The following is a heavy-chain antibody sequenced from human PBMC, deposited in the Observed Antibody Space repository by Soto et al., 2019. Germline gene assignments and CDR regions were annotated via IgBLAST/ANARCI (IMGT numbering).Heavy chain of an antibody. V-gene: IGHV4-34*01. Sequence: SETLSLTCSLYSGSLSGYYRSWIRQPPGKGLEWIGEISPSGTTNYSPSLKSRVSISVDTSKNQFSLNLTSLTAADTAVYYCARAPKFSGSAQTRPDFWGQGSLVTVS. CDR3: ARAPKFSGSAQTRPDF. CDR1: SGSLSGYY. J-gene: IGHJ4*02. D-gene: IGHD6-6*01. CDR2: ISPSGTT.